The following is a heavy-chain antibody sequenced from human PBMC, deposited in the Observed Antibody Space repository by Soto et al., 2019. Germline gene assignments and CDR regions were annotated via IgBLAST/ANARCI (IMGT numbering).Heavy chain of an antibody. V-gene: IGHV3-23*01. D-gene: IGHD2-2*02. J-gene: IGHJ6*02. Sequence: GGSLRLSCAASGFTFSSYAMSWVRQAPGKGLEWVSAISGSGGSTYYADSVKGRFTISRDNSKNTLYLQMNSLRAEDTAVYYCAKDLGYCSSTSCYKHYYYGMDVWGQGTTVTVS. CDR3: AKDLGYCSSTSCYKHYYYGMDV. CDR1: GFTFSSYA. CDR2: ISGSGGST.